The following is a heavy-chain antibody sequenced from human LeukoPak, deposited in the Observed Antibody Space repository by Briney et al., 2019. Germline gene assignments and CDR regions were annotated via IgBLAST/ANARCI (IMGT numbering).Heavy chain of an antibody. V-gene: IGHV1-69*05. D-gene: IGHD2-21*02. Sequence: ASVKVSCKASGGTFSSYAISWVRQAPGQGLEWMGGIIPIFGTANYAQKFQGRVTITTDESTSTAYMELSSLRSEDTAVYYCARVLGDSDYYYYMDVWGKGTTVTVSS. CDR3: ARVLGDSDYYYYMDV. CDR2: IIPIFGTA. CDR1: GGTFSSYA. J-gene: IGHJ6*03.